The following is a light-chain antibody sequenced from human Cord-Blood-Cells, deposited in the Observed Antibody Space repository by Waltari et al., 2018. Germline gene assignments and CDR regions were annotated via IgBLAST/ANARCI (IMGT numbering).Light chain of an antibody. Sequence: QSVLTQPPSVSGAPGQRVTIPCTGSSSNIGAGYDVHWYQQLPGPAPKLLIYGNSNRPSGVPDRFSGSKSGTSASLAITGLQAEDEADYYCQSYDSSLREVFGGGTKLTVL. CDR3: QSYDSSLREV. CDR1: SSNIGAGYD. V-gene: IGLV1-40*01. CDR2: GNS. J-gene: IGLJ2*01.